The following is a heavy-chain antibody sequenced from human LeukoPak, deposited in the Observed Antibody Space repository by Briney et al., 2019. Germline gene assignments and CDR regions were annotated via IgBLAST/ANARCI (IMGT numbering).Heavy chain of an antibody. CDR1: GFTFSSYA. CDR3: AKARVRSGGSCYFDY. D-gene: IGHD2-15*01. V-gene: IGHV3-23*01. Sequence: QTGGSLRLSCAASGFTFSSYAMSWVRQAPGKGLEWVSAISGSGGSTYYADSVKGRFTISRDNSKNTLYLQMNSLRAEDTAVYYCAKARVRSGGSCYFDYWGQGTLVTVSS. J-gene: IGHJ4*02. CDR2: ISGSGGST.